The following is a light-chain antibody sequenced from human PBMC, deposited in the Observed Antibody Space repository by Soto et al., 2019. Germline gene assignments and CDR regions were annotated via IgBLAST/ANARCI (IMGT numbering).Light chain of an antibody. V-gene: IGKV3-11*01. CDR2: DAF. J-gene: IGKJ4*01. CDR3: QQRSSWPLT. Sequence: EIVLTHSPATLSLSPGERATHSCRASQSVGSYFAWYQQKPGQAPRLLIYDAFSRATGIPARFSGSGSGTDFTLTISSLEPEDFAVYFCQQRSSWPLTFGGGTKVDIK. CDR1: QSVGSY.